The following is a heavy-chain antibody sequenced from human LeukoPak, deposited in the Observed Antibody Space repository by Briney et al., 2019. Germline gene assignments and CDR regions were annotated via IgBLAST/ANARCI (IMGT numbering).Heavy chain of an antibody. D-gene: IGHD3-22*01. Sequence: SETLSLTCTVSGGSISSSSYYWGWIRQPPGKGLERIGSIYYSGSTYYNPSLKSRVTISVDTSKNQFSLKLSSVTAADTAMYYCARHVIRAMIVVVKPSHFDYWGQGTLVTISS. CDR3: ARHVIRAMIVVVKPSHFDY. CDR2: IYYSGST. CDR1: GGSISSSSYY. J-gene: IGHJ4*02. V-gene: IGHV4-39*01.